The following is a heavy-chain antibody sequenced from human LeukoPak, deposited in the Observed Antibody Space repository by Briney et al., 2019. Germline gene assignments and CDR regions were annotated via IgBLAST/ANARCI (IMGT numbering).Heavy chain of an antibody. CDR2: IKQDGSEK. CDR1: GFTFSSYW. Sequence: SGGSLRLSCAASGFTFSSYWMSWVRQAPGKGLEWVANIKQDGSEKYYGDSVKGRFTISRDNAKNSLYLQMNSLRAEDTAVYYCARLYSSSSLIGDYYYGMDVWGQGTTVTVSS. J-gene: IGHJ6*02. V-gene: IGHV3-7*01. D-gene: IGHD6-6*01. CDR3: ARLYSSSSLIGDYYYGMDV.